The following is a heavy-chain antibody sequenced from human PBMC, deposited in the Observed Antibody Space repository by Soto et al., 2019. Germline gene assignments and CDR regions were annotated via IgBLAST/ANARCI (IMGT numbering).Heavy chain of an antibody. Sequence: QVQLQQWGAGLLKPSENLSITCAVYGGSFSGYYWSWIRQPQGKGLEWIGEINHSGSSNYNPSLKSRVTISVDTSKNQFSLKLSSVTAADTAVYYCARVRGSGWYENYYYYGMDVWGQGTTVTVS. CDR2: INHSGSS. CDR3: ARVRGSGWYENYYYYGMDV. D-gene: IGHD6-19*01. J-gene: IGHJ6*02. V-gene: IGHV4-34*01. CDR1: GGSFSGYY.